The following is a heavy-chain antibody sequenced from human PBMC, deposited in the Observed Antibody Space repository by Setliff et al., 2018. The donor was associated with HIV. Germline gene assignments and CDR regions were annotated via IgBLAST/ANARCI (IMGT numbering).Heavy chain of an antibody. J-gene: IGHJ4*02. CDR3: ARGPVVGFDS. CDR2: IHHSGRT. D-gene: IGHD2-15*01. V-gene: IGHV4-34*01. CDR1: GGSFSGYY. Sequence: PEETLSLTCAVYGGSFSGYYWSWVRQPPGKGLEWIGEIHHSGRTNNNPSLKSRVTISLAASKNQFSLKLRSVTVADTAVYFCARGPVVGFDSWGQGTRGTVSS.